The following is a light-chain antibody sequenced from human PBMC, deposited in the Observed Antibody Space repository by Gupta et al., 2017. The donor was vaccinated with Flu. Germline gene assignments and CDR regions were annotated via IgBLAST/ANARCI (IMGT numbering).Light chain of an antibody. V-gene: IGLV2-11*01. Sequence: QSALTQPRSVSGSPGQSVTISCSGTSSAVGGYNSVSWYQHHPGKAPKLRIYDISTRPSGMPDRFSGYKSGNTASLTISGLQAEDEDDYYCGSWAGSYIFFGGGTNLTVL. J-gene: IGLJ2*01. CDR2: DIS. CDR1: SSAVGGYNS. CDR3: GSWAGSYIF.